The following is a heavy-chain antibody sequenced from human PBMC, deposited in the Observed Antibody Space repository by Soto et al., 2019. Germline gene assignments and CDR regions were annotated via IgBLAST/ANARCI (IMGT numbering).Heavy chain of an antibody. CDR2: IYYSGST. CDR3: ATHVTVTTGPYYYYMDV. J-gene: IGHJ6*03. V-gene: IGHV4-39*01. Sequence: QLQLQESGPGLVKPSETLSLTCTVSGGSISSDSYYWGWIRLPPGKGLEWIGSIYYSGSTYYNPSLKSRVTISVDTSKNQFSLKLSSVTAADTAVYYCATHVTVTTGPYYYYMDVWGKGTTVTVSS. CDR1: GGSISSDSYY. D-gene: IGHD4-17*01.